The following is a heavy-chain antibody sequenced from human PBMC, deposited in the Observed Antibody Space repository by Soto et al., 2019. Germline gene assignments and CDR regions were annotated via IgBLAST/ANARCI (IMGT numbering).Heavy chain of an antibody. CDR2: MYYSGST. CDR1: GGSVSSGSYY. J-gene: IGHJ5*02. Sequence: QVQLQESGPGLMKPSETLSLTCTVSGGSVSSGSYYWTWIRQPPGKGLEGIGHMYYSGSTKYNPYFDSRVTISVDASKNHFPLKRSSVTAADTAVYDCARRRSLVYDSPRFDAWGQGTLVTVSS. CDR3: ARRRSLVYDSPRFDA. V-gene: IGHV4-61*01. D-gene: IGHD3-9*01.